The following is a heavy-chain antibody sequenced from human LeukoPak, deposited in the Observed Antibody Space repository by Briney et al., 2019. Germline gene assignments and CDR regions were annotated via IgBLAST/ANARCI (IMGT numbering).Heavy chain of an antibody. Sequence: GGSLRLSCAASGFTFSSYSMNWVRQAPGKGLEWVSSISSSSSYIYYADSVKGRFTISRDNAKNSLYLQMNSLRAEDTAVYYCARDISSFYNWFDPWGQGTLVTVPS. V-gene: IGHV3-21*01. CDR3: ARDISSFYNWFDP. CDR2: ISSSSSYI. CDR1: GFTFSSYS. D-gene: IGHD6-13*01. J-gene: IGHJ5*02.